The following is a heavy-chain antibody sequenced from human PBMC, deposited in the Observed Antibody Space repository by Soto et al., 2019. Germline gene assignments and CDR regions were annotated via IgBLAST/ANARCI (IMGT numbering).Heavy chain of an antibody. J-gene: IGHJ4*02. CDR2: IYPGDSDT. CDR1: GYSFTSYW. D-gene: IGHD4-4*01. Sequence: GESLKISCKGSGYSFTSYWIGWVRQMPGKGLEWMGIIYPGDSDTRYSPSFQGQVTISADKSISTAYLQWSSLKASDTAMYYCARLQAGTHDYSNLALDYWGQGTLVTGSS. CDR3: ARLQAGTHDYSNLALDY. V-gene: IGHV5-51*01.